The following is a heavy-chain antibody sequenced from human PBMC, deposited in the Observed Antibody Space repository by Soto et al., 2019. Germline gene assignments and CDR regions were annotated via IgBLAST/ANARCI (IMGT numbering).Heavy chain of an antibody. J-gene: IGHJ3*02. CDR3: ARDCGGDCYPNDAFDI. Sequence: ASVKVSCKASGYTFTSYYMHWVRQAPGQGLEWMGIINPSGGSTSYAQKFQGRVTMTRDTSTSTVYMELSSLRSEDTAVYYCARDCGGDCYPNDAFDIWGQGTMVTVSS. CDR1: GYTFTSYY. V-gene: IGHV1-46*01. CDR2: INPSGGST. D-gene: IGHD2-21*02.